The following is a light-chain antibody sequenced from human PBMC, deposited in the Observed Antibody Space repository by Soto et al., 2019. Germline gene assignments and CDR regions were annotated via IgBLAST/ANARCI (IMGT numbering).Light chain of an antibody. V-gene: IGKV3-20*01. J-gene: IGKJ1*01. CDR3: QQYGNTPWT. CDR2: GAS. Sequence: EIGLTQSPGTLSLSPGERATLSCRASQTITSNYLAWYQQKPGQAPRLLIYGASHRATGIPDRFSGGGSGTDFTLTISRLEPEDFAVCFCQQYGNTPWTFGQGTTVEI. CDR1: QTITSNY.